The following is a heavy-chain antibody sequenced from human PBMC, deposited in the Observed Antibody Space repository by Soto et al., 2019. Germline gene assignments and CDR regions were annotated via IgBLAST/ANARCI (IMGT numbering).Heavy chain of an antibody. J-gene: IGHJ6*02. CDR1: GGSLTKYY. CDR3: ARGGNVEMSPAAILAYYYGTDV. CDR2: ISTSGNV. D-gene: IGHD2-2*02. Sequence: PSETLSLTCTVSGGSLTKYYWSWIRQPAGKGLEWIGRISTSGNVVSKASLRSRLTMSVDTSKNQFSLRLTSVTAADTAVYYCARGGNVEMSPAAILAYYYGTDVWGQGTTVTVSS. V-gene: IGHV4-4*07.